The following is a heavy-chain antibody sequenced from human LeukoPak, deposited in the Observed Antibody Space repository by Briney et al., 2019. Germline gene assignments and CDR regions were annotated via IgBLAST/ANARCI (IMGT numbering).Heavy chain of an antibody. D-gene: IGHD6-19*01. V-gene: IGHV3-21*04. J-gene: IGHJ1*01. CDR3: AREVAVAGKGYFQH. CDR1: GFTFSSYS. CDR2: ISSSSSYI. Sequence: GGSLRLSCAASGFTFSSYSMNWARQAPGKGLEWVSSISSSSSYIYYADSVKGRFTVSRDNAKNSLYLQMNSLRSEDTAVYYCAREVAVAGKGYFQHWGQGTLVTVSS.